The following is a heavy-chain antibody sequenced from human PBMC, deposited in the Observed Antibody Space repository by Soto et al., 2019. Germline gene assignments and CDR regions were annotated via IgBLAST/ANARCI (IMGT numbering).Heavy chain of an antibody. CDR1: GDTFSSYA. D-gene: IGHD6-19*01. V-gene: IGHV1-69*13. Sequence: PVKVSWKGSGDTFSSYAISWVRQANGQGLEWMGGIIPIFGTANYAQKFQGRVTITADESTSTAYMELSSLRSEDTAVYYCARANSSGKYYFDYWGQGTLVTVSS. CDR2: IIPIFGTA. J-gene: IGHJ4*02. CDR3: ARANSSGKYYFDY.